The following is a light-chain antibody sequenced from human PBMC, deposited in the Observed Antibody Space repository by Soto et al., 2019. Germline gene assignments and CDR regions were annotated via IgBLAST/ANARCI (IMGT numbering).Light chain of an antibody. CDR3: SSYTGISTPV. J-gene: IGLJ3*02. V-gene: IGLV2-14*01. CDR1: SSDVGGYNY. CDR2: EVS. Sequence: QSALTQPASVSGSPGQSITISCTGTSSDVGGYNYVSWYQQHPGKAPKLMIYEVSNRPSGVSNRFSGSKSGNTASLTISGLQAEDEADYYCSSYTGISTPVFGGGTKLTVL.